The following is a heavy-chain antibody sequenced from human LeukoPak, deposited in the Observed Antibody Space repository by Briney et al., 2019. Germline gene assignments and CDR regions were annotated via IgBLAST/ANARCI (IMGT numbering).Heavy chain of an antibody. J-gene: IGHJ3*02. D-gene: IGHD3-22*01. CDR3: AGMRVRWYYDSSGYPRLDDAFDI. Sequence: GASVKVSCKASGYTFTGYYMHWVRQAPGQGLEWMGWINPNSGGTNYAQKFQGRVTMTRDTSISTAYMELSRLRSDDTAVYYCAGMRVRWYYDSSGYPRLDDAFDIWGQGTMVTVSS. V-gene: IGHV1-2*02. CDR2: INPNSGGT. CDR1: GYTFTGYY.